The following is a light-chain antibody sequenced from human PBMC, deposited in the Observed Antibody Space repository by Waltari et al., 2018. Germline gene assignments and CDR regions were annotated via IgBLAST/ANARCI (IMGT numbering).Light chain of an antibody. CDR1: QSVTTT. CDR2: GAS. J-gene: IGKJ2*01. V-gene: IGKV3-15*01. Sequence: EIVMTQSPATLSVSPGERAILSCRARQSVTTTLAWYQQKPGQAPRLLIYGASTSATDIPARFSGSGSGTEFTLTISSLQSEDCAVYYCHQYNDGPPFNFGQGTKLEIK. CDR3: HQYNDGPPFN.